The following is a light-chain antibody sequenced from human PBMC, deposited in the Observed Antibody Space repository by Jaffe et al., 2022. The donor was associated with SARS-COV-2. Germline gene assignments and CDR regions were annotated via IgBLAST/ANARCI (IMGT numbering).Light chain of an antibody. CDR3: QQHYTSPLT. CDR1: QSVLSSSNNKNY. CDR2: WAS. V-gene: IGKV4-1*01. Sequence: DIVMTQSPDSLAVSLGERATINCKSSQSVLSSSNNKNYLAWYQQKSGQPPKMLIYWASTRESGVPDRVSGSGSGADFTLTIDNLQAEDVAVYYCQQHYTSPLTFGGGTKVEIK. J-gene: IGKJ4*01.